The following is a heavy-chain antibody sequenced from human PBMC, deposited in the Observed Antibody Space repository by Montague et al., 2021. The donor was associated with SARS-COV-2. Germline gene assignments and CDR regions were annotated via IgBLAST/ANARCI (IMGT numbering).Heavy chain of an antibody. J-gene: IGHJ4*02. CDR3: ARKVGTMIVVVIIKLRYSFDY. D-gene: IGHD3-22*01. V-gene: IGHV4-39*01. CDR1: GGSINSSSYY. CDR2: IYYSGST. Sequence: SETLSLTCTVSGGSINSSSYYWGWIRQPPGKGLEWIGSIYYSGSTYYNPSLKSRVTISVDTSKNQFSLKLSSVTAADTAVYYCARKVGTMIVVVIIKLRYSFDYWGQGTLVTVSS.